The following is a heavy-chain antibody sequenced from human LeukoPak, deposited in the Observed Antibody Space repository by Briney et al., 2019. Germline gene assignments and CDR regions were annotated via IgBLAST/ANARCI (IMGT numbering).Heavy chain of an antibody. CDR2: HYNDGRT. V-gene: IGHV3-66*01. J-gene: IGHJ4*02. CDR3: ARDLGWEPSRPYYFDY. CDR1: GFTVSSNH. D-gene: IGHD1-26*01. Sequence: GGSLRLSCAASGFTVSSNHLTWVRQAPGKGLEWVSIHYNDGRTYYADSVKGRFTISRDNAKNSLYLQMNSLRAEDTAVYYCARDLGWEPSRPYYFDYWGQGTLVTVSS.